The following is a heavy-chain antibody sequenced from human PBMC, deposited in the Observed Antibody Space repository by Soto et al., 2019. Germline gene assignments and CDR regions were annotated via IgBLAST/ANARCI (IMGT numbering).Heavy chain of an antibody. CDR3: ARDCGRCYSGFDS. CDR1: EFTISECS. Sequence: GGSLRLSCEASEFTISECSMNWVRQTPGKGLEWLAYITIRTGSVHYADSVRGRFTISADIAENSVILQMNTLRAEDTAVYYCARDCGRCYSGFDSWGQGTLVTVSS. CDR2: ITIRTGSV. D-gene: IGHD2-15*01. J-gene: IGHJ4*02. V-gene: IGHV3-48*01.